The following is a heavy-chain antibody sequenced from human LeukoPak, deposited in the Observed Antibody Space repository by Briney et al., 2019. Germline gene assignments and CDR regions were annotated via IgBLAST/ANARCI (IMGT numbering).Heavy chain of an antibody. CDR3: ARGSQPVPQLWWLHWGFDY. Sequence: PGGSLRLSCAASGFTFSSYAMHWVRQAPGKGLEWVAVISYDGSNKYYADSVKGRFTISRDNSKNTLYLQMNSLRAEDTAVYYCARGSQPVPQLWWLHWGFDYWGQGTLVTVSS. D-gene: IGHD2-21*01. CDR2: ISYDGSNK. V-gene: IGHV3-30*04. CDR1: GFTFSSYA. J-gene: IGHJ4*02.